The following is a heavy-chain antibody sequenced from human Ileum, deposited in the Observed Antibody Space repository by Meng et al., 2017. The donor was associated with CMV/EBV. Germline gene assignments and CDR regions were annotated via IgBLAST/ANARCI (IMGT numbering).Heavy chain of an antibody. J-gene: IGHJ5*02. CDR1: GYTFTSTF. CDR2: INPTGDTS. CDR3: ARDQSQNDKSWWFDA. D-gene: IGHD6-13*01. Sequence: ASVKVSCKASGYTFTSTFMHWVRQAPGQGLEWVGIINPTGDTSFYAQNFQGRVTMTRDTSTATDYMELSSLRPEDTAVYYCARDQSQNDKSWWFDAWGQGTLVTVSS. V-gene: IGHV1-46*01.